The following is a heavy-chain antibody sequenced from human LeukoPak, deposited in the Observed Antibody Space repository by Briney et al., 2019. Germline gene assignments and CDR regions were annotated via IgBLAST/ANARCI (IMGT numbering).Heavy chain of an antibody. CDR2: ISSSGSTI. D-gene: IGHD5-12*01. CDR3: ARVSGYSGYGDY. J-gene: IGHJ4*02. CDR1: GFTFSSYE. Sequence: GGSLRLCCAASGFTFSSYEMNWVRQAPGKGLEWVSYISSSGSTIYYADSVKGRFTISRDNAKNSLYLQMNSLRAEDTAVYYCARVSGYSGYGDYWGQGTLVTVSS. V-gene: IGHV3-48*03.